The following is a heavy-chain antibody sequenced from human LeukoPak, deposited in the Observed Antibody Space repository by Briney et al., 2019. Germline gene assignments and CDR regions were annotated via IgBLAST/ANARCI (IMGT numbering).Heavy chain of an antibody. CDR2: IYHSGST. CDR1: GYSISSGYY. D-gene: IGHD2-2*01. V-gene: IGHV4-38-2*01. CDR3: ARPAQYCSSTSCFYFDY. J-gene: IGHJ4*02. Sequence: SETLSLTCAVSGYSISSGYYWGWIRQPPGKGLEWIGSIYHSGSTYYNPSLKSRVTISVDTSKNQFSLKLSSVTAADTAVYYCARPAQYCSSTSCFYFDYWGQGTLVTVSS.